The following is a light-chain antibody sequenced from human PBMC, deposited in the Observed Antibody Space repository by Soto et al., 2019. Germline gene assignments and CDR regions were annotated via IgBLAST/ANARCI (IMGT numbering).Light chain of an antibody. Sequence: QPVLTQPRSVSGSPGQSVTISCTGTDSDVGRYNYVSWYLHHPGKAPKVIISDVTKRPSGVPDRFSGSKSGNTASLTISGLQPDDEGDYYCSSFGNTYNLLFGGGTKLTVL. V-gene: IGLV2-11*01. CDR3: SSFGNTYNLL. CDR1: DSDVGRYNY. CDR2: DVT. J-gene: IGLJ2*01.